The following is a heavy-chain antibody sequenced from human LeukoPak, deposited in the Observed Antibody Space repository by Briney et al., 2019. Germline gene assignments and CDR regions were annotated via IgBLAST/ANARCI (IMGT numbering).Heavy chain of an antibody. V-gene: IGHV4-39*07. CDR2: IYYSGST. CDR3: ARGNLYCSGGSCYSYYFDY. Sequence: SETLSLTCTVSGGSISSSSYYWGWIRQPPGKGLEWIGSIYYSGSTYYNPSLKSRVTISVDTSKNQFSLKLISVTAADTAVYYCARGNLYCSGGSCYSYYFDYWGQGTLVTVSS. CDR1: GGSISSSSYY. D-gene: IGHD2-15*01. J-gene: IGHJ4*02.